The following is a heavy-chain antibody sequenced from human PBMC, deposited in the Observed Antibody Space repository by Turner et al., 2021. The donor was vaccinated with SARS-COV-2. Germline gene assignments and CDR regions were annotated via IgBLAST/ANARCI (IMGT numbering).Heavy chain of an antibody. CDR3: ARDGGYSGYAYFDY. Sequence: QVQLVESGGGVVQPGRSLRLSCAASGFTFSSYGMHWVRQAPGKGLEWVAFIWYDGSNKYYADSVKGRFTISRDNSKNTLYLQMNSLRAEDTAVYYCARDGGYSGYAYFDYWGQGTLVTVSS. CDR2: IWYDGSNK. V-gene: IGHV3-33*01. CDR1: GFTFSSYG. D-gene: IGHD5-12*01. J-gene: IGHJ4*02.